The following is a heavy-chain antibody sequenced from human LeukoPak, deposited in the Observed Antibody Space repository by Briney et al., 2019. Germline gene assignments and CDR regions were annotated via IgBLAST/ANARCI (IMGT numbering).Heavy chain of an antibody. D-gene: IGHD3-22*01. V-gene: IGHV1-46*01. CDR3: ARSSSGYYRSSYFDY. J-gene: IGHJ4*02. CDR2: ISPSGGST. CDR1: GYTFTSNY. Sequence: ASVKVSCKAFGYTFTSNYMHWVRQAPGQGPEWMGVISPSGGSTTYAQKFQGRVTLTRDMSTSTDYLELSSLRSEDTAVYYCARSSSGYYRSSYFDYWGQGTLVTVSS.